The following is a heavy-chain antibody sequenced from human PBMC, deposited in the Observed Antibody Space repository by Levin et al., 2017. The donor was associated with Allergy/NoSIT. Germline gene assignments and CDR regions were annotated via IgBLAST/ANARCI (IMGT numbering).Heavy chain of an antibody. CDR1: GFRFSSYV. Sequence: GGSLRLSCAASGFRFSSYVMAWVRQAPGKGLERVSAITSYGDATYYSDSVKGRFTISRDNSNNTVFLHMHSLRGEDSGLYYCVKDVAAAGNYWHFDLWGRGTVVTVSS. D-gene: IGHD6-13*01. CDR3: VKDVAAAGNYWHFDL. CDR2: ITSYGDAT. J-gene: IGHJ2*01. V-gene: IGHV3-23*01.